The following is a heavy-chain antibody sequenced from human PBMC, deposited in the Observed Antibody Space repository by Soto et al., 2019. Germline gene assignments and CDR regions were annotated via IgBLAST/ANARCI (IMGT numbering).Heavy chain of an antibody. CDR3: AKDRGVTIFGVVTVDFDY. V-gene: IGHV3-23*01. CDR1: GFPFSSYA. Sequence: GALILSCAASGFPFSSYAMSWLRQATGSGLEWVSAISGSGGSTYYADSVKGRFTISRDNSKNTLYLQMNSLRAEDTAVYYCAKDRGVTIFGVVTVDFDYWGQGNLVTVSS. D-gene: IGHD3-3*01. J-gene: IGHJ4*02. CDR2: ISGSGGST.